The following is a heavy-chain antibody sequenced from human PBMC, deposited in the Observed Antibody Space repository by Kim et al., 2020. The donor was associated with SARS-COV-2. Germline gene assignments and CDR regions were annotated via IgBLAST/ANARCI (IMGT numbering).Heavy chain of an antibody. V-gene: IGHV4-59*13. J-gene: IGHJ4*02. D-gene: IGHD6-13*01. CDR2: IFYSGRI. CDR1: GGSINSDY. Sequence: SETLSLTCTVSGGSINSDYWSWIRQPPGKGLEWIGYIFYSGRINYNPSLKSRVTISVDTSKSQFSLKLTSVTAADTAVYYCAREICGNSFSDWCQGALVTVSS. CDR3: AREICGNSFSD.